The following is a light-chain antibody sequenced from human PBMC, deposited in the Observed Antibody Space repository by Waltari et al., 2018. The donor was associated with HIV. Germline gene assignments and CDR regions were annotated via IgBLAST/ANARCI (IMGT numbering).Light chain of an antibody. J-gene: IGLJ3*02. CDR1: SSKIGRNY. CDR2: RNN. CDR3: AAWDDTRGGLWV. Sequence: QSVLTQPPSTSGTPGQRVTIPCFGSSSKIGRNYVYWYQQLPGTAPKLLIYRNNRRPSGVPDRFSGSKSGTSASLAISGLRSEDEGDYSCAAWDDTRGGLWVFGGGTKVTVL. V-gene: IGLV1-47*01.